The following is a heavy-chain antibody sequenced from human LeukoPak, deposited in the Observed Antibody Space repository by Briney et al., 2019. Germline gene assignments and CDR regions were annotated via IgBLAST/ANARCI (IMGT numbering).Heavy chain of an antibody. CDR2: ISSTTNYI. J-gene: IGHJ4*02. D-gene: IGHD2-8*01. CDR1: GFTFSSYS. Sequence: PGGSLRLSCVASGFTFSSYSMNWVRQAPGKGLEWVSSISSTTNYIYDYADSVRGRFTISRDNAKNSLYLQMNSLRAEDTAVYYSARDAIGYCSDGVCADWGQGTLVTVSS. V-gene: IGHV3-21*01. CDR3: ARDAIGYCSDGVCAD.